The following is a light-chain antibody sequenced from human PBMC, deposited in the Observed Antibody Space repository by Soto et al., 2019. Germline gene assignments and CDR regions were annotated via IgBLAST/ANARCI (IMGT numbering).Light chain of an antibody. J-gene: IGKJ1*01. CDR2: GAS. V-gene: IGKV3D-15*01. Sequence: EMVVTQSPATLSVSPGERVALSCRASQSISRNLAWYQRKPGQAPRLLIYGASTRATGIPARFSGSGSGTDFNLTISSLQSEDFAVYYCQQYYHWPRTFGQGTKVDIK. CDR3: QQYYHWPRT. CDR1: QSISRN.